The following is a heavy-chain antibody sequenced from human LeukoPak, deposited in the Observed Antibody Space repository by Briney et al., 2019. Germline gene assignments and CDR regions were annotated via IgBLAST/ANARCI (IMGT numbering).Heavy chain of an antibody. CDR3: ATPIGSQLGSRGLFDY. Sequence: GGSLRLSCAASGFTFSSYAMSWVRQAPGKGLEWVSAISGSGGSTYYADSVKGRFTISRDNSKNTLYLQMNSLRAEDTAVYYCATPIGSQLGSRGLFDYWGQGTLVTVSS. CDR2: ISGSGGST. CDR1: GFTFSSYA. J-gene: IGHJ4*02. D-gene: IGHD1-1*01. V-gene: IGHV3-23*01.